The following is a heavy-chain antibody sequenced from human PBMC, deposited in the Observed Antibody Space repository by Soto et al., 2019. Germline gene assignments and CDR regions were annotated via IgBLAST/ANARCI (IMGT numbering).Heavy chain of an antibody. Sequence: XSVKVSCKTSGYTFTGYYLNWVRQAPGRGLEWVGWINPKTGDTNNAQKFQGRVTMTTDTSISTGYMELSGLKSDDTAVYYCVTGDHLVRWGQGTRVTVSS. CDR1: GYTFTGYY. CDR3: VTGDHLVR. V-gene: IGHV1-2*02. CDR2: INPKTGDT. D-gene: IGHD6-6*01. J-gene: IGHJ4*02.